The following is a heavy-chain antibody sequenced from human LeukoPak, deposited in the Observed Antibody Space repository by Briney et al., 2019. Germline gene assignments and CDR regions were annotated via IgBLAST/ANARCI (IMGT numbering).Heavy chain of an antibody. J-gene: IGHJ3*02. Sequence: GESLKISCKGSGYSFTSYWIGWVRQMPGKGLEWMGIIYPGDSDTRYSPSFQGQVTISADKSISTAYLQWSSLKASDTAMYYCARLFFDDYGGEMVDPLPFDIWDQGTMVTVSS. D-gene: IGHD4-23*01. CDR1: GYSFTSYW. CDR3: ARLFFDDYGGEMVDPLPFDI. CDR2: IYPGDSDT. V-gene: IGHV5-51*01.